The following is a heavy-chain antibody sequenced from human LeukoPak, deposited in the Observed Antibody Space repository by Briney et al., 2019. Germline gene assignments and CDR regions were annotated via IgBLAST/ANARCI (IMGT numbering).Heavy chain of an antibody. J-gene: IGHJ6*03. D-gene: IGHD4-11*01. Sequence: KSSETLSLTCTVSGGSISSYYWSWIRQPAGKGLEWIGRIYTSGSTNYNPSLKSRVTISVDRSKNQFSLKLSSVTAADTAVYYCARDKTVTALGDYYYYMDVWGKGTTVTVSS. CDR1: GGSISSYY. CDR2: IYTSGST. CDR3: ARDKTVTALGDYYYYMDV. V-gene: IGHV4-4*07.